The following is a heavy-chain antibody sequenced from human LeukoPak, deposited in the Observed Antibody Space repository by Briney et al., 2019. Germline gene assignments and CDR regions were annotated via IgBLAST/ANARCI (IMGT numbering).Heavy chain of an antibody. CDR3: ARAGTRGGEFDY. CDR1: GGSFSGYY. V-gene: IGHV4-34*01. J-gene: IGHJ4*02. D-gene: IGHD3-16*01. Sequence: SETLSLTCAVYGGSFSGYYWSWIRQPPGKGLEWIGEINHSGSTNYNPSLKSRVTISVDASKNHFSLKLSFVTAADTAVYYCARAGTRGGEFDYWGQGTLVTVSS. CDR2: INHSGST.